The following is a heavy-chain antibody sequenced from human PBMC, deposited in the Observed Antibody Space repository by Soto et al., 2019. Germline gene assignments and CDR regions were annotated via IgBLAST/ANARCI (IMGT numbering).Heavy chain of an antibody. J-gene: IGHJ4*02. CDR1: GYNFINYG. CDR2: ISVYNGNT. V-gene: IGHV1-18*01. Sequence: QVHLVQSGVEVKKPGASVKVSCKASGYNFINYGITWVLQAPGQGLEWMGWISVYNGNTKYAQNLQGRVTMTTDTSTSTAYMELRSLRSDDTAVYYCVRDLDGSGSYYTDYWGLGTLVTVSS. CDR3: VRDLDGSGSYYTDY. D-gene: IGHD3-10*01.